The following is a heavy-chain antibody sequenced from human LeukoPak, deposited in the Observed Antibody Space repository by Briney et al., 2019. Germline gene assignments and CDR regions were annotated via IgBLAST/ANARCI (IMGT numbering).Heavy chain of an antibody. J-gene: IGHJ6*02. Sequence: PSETLSLTCTVSGGSISSYYWSWIRQPAGKGLEWIGRIYTSGSTNYNPFLKSRVTMSVDTSKNQFSLKLSSVTAADTAVYYCARITFVVEGYGMDVWGQGTTVTVSS. V-gene: IGHV4-4*07. CDR1: GGSISSYY. CDR2: IYTSGST. D-gene: IGHD2-21*01. CDR3: ARITFVVEGYGMDV.